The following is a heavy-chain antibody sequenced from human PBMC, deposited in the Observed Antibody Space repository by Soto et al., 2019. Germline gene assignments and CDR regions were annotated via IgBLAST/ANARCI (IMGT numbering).Heavy chain of an antibody. CDR3: ARGWGYDTSDYYYAY. CDR2: IIPIFGTA. CDR1: GGTFSRHA. V-gene: IGHV1-69*01. D-gene: IGHD3-22*01. Sequence: QVQLVQSGAKVRKPGSSVKVSYKASGGTFSRHAISWVRQAPGQGLEWMGGIIPIFGTANHAQKFQGRVTIVADETTSTAYMELSSLRSEDTAIYYCARGWGYDTSDYYYAYWGQGTLVIVSS. J-gene: IGHJ4*02.